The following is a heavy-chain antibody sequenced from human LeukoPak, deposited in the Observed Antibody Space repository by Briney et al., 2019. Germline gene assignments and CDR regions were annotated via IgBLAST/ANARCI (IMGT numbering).Heavy chain of an antibody. CDR2: IRYDGNNK. Sequence: GGSLRLSCAASGFTFSSSDMHWVRQAPGKGLEWVAFIRYDGNNKYYADSVKGRFSISRDNAKNSLFLQMNSLRAEDTAVYYCARDRPGRAYYFDYWGQGTLVTVSS. CDR3: ARDRPGRAYYFDY. V-gene: IGHV3-30*02. CDR1: GFTFSSSD. D-gene: IGHD3-10*01. J-gene: IGHJ4*02.